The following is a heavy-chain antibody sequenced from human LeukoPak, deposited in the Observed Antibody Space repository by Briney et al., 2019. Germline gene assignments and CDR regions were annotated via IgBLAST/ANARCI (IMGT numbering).Heavy chain of an antibody. J-gene: IGHJ4*02. D-gene: IGHD1-26*01. V-gene: IGHV3-21*01. CDR3: ARGEDVFSGTYSNYFDY. CDR2: ISSSSSYL. Sequence: GGSLRLSCAASGVTFSTYSMNWVRQAPGKGLEWVSSISSSSSYLYYADSVKGRFTISRDSAKNSLYLQMNSLRAEDTAVYYCARGEDVFSGTYSNYFDYWGQGTLVTVSS. CDR1: GVTFSTYS.